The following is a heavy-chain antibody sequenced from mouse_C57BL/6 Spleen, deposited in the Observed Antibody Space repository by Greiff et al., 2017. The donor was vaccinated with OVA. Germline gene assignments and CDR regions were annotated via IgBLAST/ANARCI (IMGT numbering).Heavy chain of an antibody. Sequence: EVQRVESGGGLVKPGGSLKLSCAASGFTFSSYAMSWVRQTPEKRLEWVATISDGGSYTYYPDNVKGRFTISRDNAKNNLYLQISHLKSEDTAMYYCARDSSGYPAWFAYWGQGTLVTVSA. D-gene: IGHD3-2*02. CDR2: ISDGGSYT. V-gene: IGHV5-4*01. CDR1: GFTFSSYA. CDR3: ARDSSGYPAWFAY. J-gene: IGHJ3*01.